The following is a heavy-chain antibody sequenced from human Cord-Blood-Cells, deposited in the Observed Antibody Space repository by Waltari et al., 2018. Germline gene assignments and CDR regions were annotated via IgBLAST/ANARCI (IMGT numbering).Heavy chain of an antibody. J-gene: IGHJ4*02. Sequence: EVQLVESGGGLVQPGGSLRISCAASGFTFSSYWMHWVRQGPGKGLVWVSRINSDGSSTSYADSVKGRFTISRDNAKNTLYLQMNSLRAEDTAVYYCARIHTPFLTSSWYDYWGQGTLVTVSS. CDR3: ARIHTPFLTSSWYDY. CDR1: GFTFSSYW. D-gene: IGHD6-13*01. V-gene: IGHV3-74*01. CDR2: INSDGSST.